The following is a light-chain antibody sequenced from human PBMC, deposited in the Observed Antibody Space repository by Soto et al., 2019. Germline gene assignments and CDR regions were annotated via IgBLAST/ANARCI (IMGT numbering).Light chain of an antibody. CDR2: EVS. Sequence: QSALTQPPSASGSPGQSVAISCTGTSSDIGAYKEVSWYQQHPGKAPKLIIYEVSRRPSGVPDRFSGSKSGNTASLAITGLQAEDEADYYCQSYDSSLSGVVFGGGTKLTVL. CDR3: QSYDSSLSGVV. V-gene: IGLV2-8*01. J-gene: IGLJ2*01. CDR1: SSDIGAYKE.